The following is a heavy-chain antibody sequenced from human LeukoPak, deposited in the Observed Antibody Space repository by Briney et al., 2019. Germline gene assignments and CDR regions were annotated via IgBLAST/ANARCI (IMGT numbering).Heavy chain of an antibody. V-gene: IGHV4-34*01. J-gene: IGHJ5*02. CDR3: ARRYIRGIVATIPWNNWFDP. Sequence: SETLSLTCAVYGGSFSGYYWSWIRQPPGKGLEWIGEINHSGSTNYNPSLKSRVTISVDTSKNQFPLKLSSVTAADTAVYYCARRYIRGIVATIPWNNWFDPWGQGTLVTVSS. CDR1: GGSFSGYY. CDR2: INHSGST. D-gene: IGHD5-12*01.